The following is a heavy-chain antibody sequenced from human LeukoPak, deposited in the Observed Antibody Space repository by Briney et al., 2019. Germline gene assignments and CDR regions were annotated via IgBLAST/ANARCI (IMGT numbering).Heavy chain of an antibody. Sequence: SETLSLTCTVSGGSISSYYWSWIRQPPGKGLEWIGYIYYSGSTNYNPSLKSRVTISVDTSKNQFSLKLSSVTAADTAVYYCARTIVGVMYYNNWFDPWGQGTLVTVSS. V-gene: IGHV4-59*01. CDR2: IYYSGST. J-gene: IGHJ5*02. D-gene: IGHD3-10*01. CDR1: GGSISSYY. CDR3: ARTIVGVMYYNNWFDP.